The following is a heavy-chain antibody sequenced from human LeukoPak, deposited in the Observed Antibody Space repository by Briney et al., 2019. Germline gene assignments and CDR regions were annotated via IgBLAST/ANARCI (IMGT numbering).Heavy chain of an antibody. D-gene: IGHD3-22*01. J-gene: IGHJ4*02. V-gene: IGHV1-18*01. CDR1: GYTFTSYG. CDR2: ISAYNGNT. Sequence: ASVKVSCKASGYTFTSYGISWVRQAPGQGLEWMGWISAYNGNTNYAQKLQGRVTMTTDTSTSTAYVELRSLRSDDTAVYYCARRTGYYDSSGYAYWGQGTLVTVSS. CDR3: ARRTGYYDSSGYAY.